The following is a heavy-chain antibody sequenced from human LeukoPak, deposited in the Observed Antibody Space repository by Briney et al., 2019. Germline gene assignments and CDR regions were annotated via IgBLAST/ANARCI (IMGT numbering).Heavy chain of an antibody. J-gene: IGHJ5*02. V-gene: IGHV4-34*01. Sequence: SETLSVTCAVYGESFSGYYCNWFRQPPGKGLEWIGEINHSGSTDYNPSLKSRVTISLDTSKKYFSLHLTSVTAADTAVYYCARGRSRVPAASWGQGTLVTVSS. D-gene: IGHD2-2*01. CDR2: INHSGST. CDR1: GESFSGYY. CDR3: ARGRSRVPAAS.